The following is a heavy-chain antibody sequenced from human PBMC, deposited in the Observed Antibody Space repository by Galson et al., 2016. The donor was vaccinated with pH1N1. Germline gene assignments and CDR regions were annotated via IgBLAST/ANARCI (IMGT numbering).Heavy chain of an antibody. V-gene: IGHV1-69*01. J-gene: IGHJ2*01. D-gene: IGHD3-22*01. CDR2: IIPIFNTA. CDR3: AREDYYDTDLSDWYFDL. CDR1: GGTFGSYG. Sequence: VSCKASGGTFGSYGINWVRQAPGQGLEWMGGIIPIFNTAKYAQNFQGRVTITADESTTTTYMELSSLRSEDTAVYYCAREDYYDTDLSDWYFDLWGRGTLVTVSS.